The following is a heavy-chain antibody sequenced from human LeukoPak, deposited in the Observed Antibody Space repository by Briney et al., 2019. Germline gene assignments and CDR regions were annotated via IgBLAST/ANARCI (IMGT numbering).Heavy chain of an antibody. CDR1: GFTFSSYA. CDR3: ARNLYYYDSSGYYYY. D-gene: IGHD3-22*01. J-gene: IGHJ4*02. V-gene: IGHV3-66*01. CDR2: IYTGGST. Sequence: GRSLRLSCAASGFTFSSYAMHWVRQAPGKGLEWVSAIYTGGSTYYAGSVKGRFTISRDNSKNTLYLQMNSLRAEDTAVYYCARNLYYYDSSGYYYYWGQGTLVTVSS.